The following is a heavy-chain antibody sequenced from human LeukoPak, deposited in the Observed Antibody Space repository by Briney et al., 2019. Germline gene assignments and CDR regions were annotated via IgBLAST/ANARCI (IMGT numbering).Heavy chain of an antibody. D-gene: IGHD5-18*01. V-gene: IGHV4-39*07. CDR1: GESIASSNYF. J-gene: IGHJ4*02. Sequence: PSETLSLTCTVSGESIASSNYFWNWIRQPPGKGLEWIGAFSYTGVTHYSPSLKSRVTISVDTSKNQFSLRLNSVTAADTAVYYCARAAAGPTDRTAMVINYWGQGTLVTVSS. CDR3: ARAAAGPTDRTAMVINY. CDR2: FSYTGVT.